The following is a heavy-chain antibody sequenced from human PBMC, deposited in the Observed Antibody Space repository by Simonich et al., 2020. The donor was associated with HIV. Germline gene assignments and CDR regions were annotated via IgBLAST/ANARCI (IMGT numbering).Heavy chain of an antibody. CDR3: AKSNGNWFDP. CDR2: TFQSDSDT. D-gene: IGHD7-27*01. Sequence: VQLVQSGAEVKKPGESLQISCKGSGYSFTSSWIVWVRQMPGTGLEWFVITFQSDSDTNYSPSFQGQVTISADKYISTAYLQWSSLKASDTAMYYCAKSNGNWFDPWGRGTLVTVSS. V-gene: IGHV5-51*01. J-gene: IGHJ5*02. CDR1: GYSFTSSW.